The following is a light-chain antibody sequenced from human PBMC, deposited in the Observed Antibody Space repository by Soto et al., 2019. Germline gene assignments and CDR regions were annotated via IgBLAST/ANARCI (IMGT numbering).Light chain of an antibody. Sequence: QSALTQPASVSGSPGQSITISCTGTSSDVGGYNYVSWYQQHPGKAPKLMIYEVSNRPSGVSNRFSGSKSGNTASLTISGLQAEDEADYNCRSYTSRSTHVFAT. J-gene: IGLJ1*01. CDR2: EVS. CDR1: SSDVGGYNY. CDR3: RSYTSRSTHV. V-gene: IGLV2-14*01.